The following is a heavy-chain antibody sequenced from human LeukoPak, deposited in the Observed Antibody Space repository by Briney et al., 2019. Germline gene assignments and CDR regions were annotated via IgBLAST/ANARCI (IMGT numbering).Heavy chain of an antibody. CDR3: AKLGSGSYSIPYYFDY. CDR2: ISGSGGST. CDR1: GLTFSSYA. V-gene: IGHV3-23*01. J-gene: IGHJ4*02. D-gene: IGHD1-26*01. Sequence: GGSLRLSCVASGLTFSSYAMSWVRQAPGKGLEWVSAISGSGGSTYYADSVKGRFAISRDNSKNTLYLQMNSLRAEDTAVYYCAKLGSGSYSIPYYFDYWGQGTLVTVSS.